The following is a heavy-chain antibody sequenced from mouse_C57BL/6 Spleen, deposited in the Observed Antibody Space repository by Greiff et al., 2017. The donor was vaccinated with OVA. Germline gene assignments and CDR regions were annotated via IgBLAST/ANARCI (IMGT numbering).Heavy chain of an antibody. CDR2: IDPSDSYT. J-gene: IGHJ2*01. V-gene: IGHV1-50*01. Sequence: QVQLQQPGAELVKPGASVKLSCKASGYTFTSYWMQWVKQRPGQGLEWIGEIDPSDSYTNYNQKFKGKATLTVDTSSSTAYMQLSSLTSEDSAVYYCARKTAQAPFDYWGQVTTLTVSS. D-gene: IGHD3-2*02. CDR1: GYTFTSYW. CDR3: ARKTAQAPFDY.